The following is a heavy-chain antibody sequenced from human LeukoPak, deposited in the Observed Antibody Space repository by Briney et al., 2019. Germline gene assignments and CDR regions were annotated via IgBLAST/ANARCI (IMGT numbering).Heavy chain of an antibody. Sequence: SETLSLTCSVSGGSISSGTYYWSWIRQPAGKGLEWIGRIYTSGSTNYNPSLKSRVTISVDTSKNQFSLKLSSVTAADTAVYYCASLGRYYGSGSYYNDPTFDYWGQGTLVTVSS. CDR2: IYTSGST. D-gene: IGHD3-10*01. CDR3: ASLGRYYGSGSYYNDPTFDY. V-gene: IGHV4-61*02. CDR1: GGSISSGTYY. J-gene: IGHJ4*02.